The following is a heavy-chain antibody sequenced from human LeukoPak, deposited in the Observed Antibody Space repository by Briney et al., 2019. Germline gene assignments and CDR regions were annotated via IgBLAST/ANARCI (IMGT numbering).Heavy chain of an antibody. Sequence: GGSLRLSCAASGFTVTSNYMSWVRQAPGKGLEWVSIIYSGGGAYYSDSVKGRFTISRDNSRNTLFRQMNSLRAEDTPMYYCAGVFPPNWFDRWGQGTLVTVSS. J-gene: IGHJ5*02. CDR2: IYSGGGA. CDR3: AGVFPPNWFDR. CDR1: GFTVTSNY. D-gene: IGHD3-10*02. V-gene: IGHV3-66*01.